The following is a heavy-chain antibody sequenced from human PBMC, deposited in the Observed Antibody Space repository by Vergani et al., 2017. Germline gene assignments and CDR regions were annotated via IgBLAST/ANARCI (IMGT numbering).Heavy chain of an antibody. D-gene: IGHD2-2*01. J-gene: IGHJ6*02. Sequence: QVQLQESGPGLVKPSETLSLTCAVYGGSFNDYYWSWIRQPPGQGLEWIGEINHRGSTNYNPSLKSRVTISIDTSKTKFFLKLTSVTAADPAVYFCSWLMVEVPAGISLPYGLNVWGQGPAATISS. CDR1: GGSFNDYY. CDR2: INHRGST. V-gene: IGHV4-34*10. CDR3: SWLMVEVPAGISLPYGLNV.